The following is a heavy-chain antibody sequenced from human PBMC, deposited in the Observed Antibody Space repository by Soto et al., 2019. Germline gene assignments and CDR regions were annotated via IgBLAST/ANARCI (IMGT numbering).Heavy chain of an antibody. D-gene: IGHD3-10*01. CDR1: GGSFSDYY. CDR2: VSHGGSS. CDR3: ASRGWVFDY. Sequence: ASETLSLTCAVYGGSFSDYYWSWLRQPPGKGLEWIGEVSHGGSSNYNPSLKSRVTISADTSKSQFSLRLISVTAADTAVYYCASRGWVFDYWGQGTLVTVSS. V-gene: IGHV4-34*01. J-gene: IGHJ4*02.